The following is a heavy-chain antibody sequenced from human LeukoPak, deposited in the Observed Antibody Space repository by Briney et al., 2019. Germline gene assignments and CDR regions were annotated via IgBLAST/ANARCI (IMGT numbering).Heavy chain of an antibody. V-gene: IGHV3-21*01. CDR3: ARDAPSGWYREDY. CDR2: ISSSSSYI. D-gene: IGHD6-19*01. CDR1: GFTFSEAW. J-gene: IGHJ4*02. Sequence: PGGSLRLSCAASGFTFSEAWMSWVRQAPGKGLEWVSSISSSSSYIYYADSVKGRFTISRDNAKNSLYLQMNSLRAEDTAVYYCARDAPSGWYREDYWGQGTLVTVSS.